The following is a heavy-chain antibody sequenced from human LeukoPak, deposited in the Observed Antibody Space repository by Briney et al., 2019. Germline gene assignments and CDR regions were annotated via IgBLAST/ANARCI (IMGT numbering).Heavy chain of an antibody. V-gene: IGHV3-23*01. J-gene: IGHJ4*02. D-gene: IGHD3-22*01. CDR3: ASALRGYYYGSSGYYEWDY. CDR2: ISGSDGST. CDR1: GFTFSNYA. Sequence: GSLRLSCAASGFTFSNYAMSWVRQAPGKGLEWVSAISGSDGSTNYADSVKGRFTISRDNSKNTLYLQMNSLRAEDTAVYYCASALRGYYYGSSGYYEWDYWGQGTLVTVSS.